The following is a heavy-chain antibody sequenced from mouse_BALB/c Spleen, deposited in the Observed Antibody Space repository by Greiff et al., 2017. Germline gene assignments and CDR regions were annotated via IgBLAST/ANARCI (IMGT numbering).Heavy chain of an antibody. D-gene: IGHD2-3*01. J-gene: IGHJ2*01. CDR3: AIGGWLSDY. V-gene: IGHV3-2*02. Sequence: EVKLEESGPGLVKPSQSLSLTCTVTGYSITSDYAWNWIRQFPGNKLEWMGYISYSGSTSYNPSLKSRISITRDTSKNQFFLQLNSVTTEDTATYYCAIGGWLSDYWGQGTTLTVSS. CDR1: GYSITSDYA. CDR2: ISYSGST.